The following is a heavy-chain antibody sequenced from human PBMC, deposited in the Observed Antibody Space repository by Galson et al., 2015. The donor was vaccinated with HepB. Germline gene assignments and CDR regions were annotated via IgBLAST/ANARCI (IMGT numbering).Heavy chain of an antibody. CDR3: ARAPMVRGVAPKAANWFYP. Sequence: SLRLSCADSGFTFSSYSMNWVRQAPGKGLEWVSSISSSSRYIYYADSVKGRFTISRDNAKNSLYLQMNSLRAEDTAVYYFARAPMVRGVAPKAANWFYPWGQGTLVTVSS. CDR2: ISSSSRYI. J-gene: IGHJ5*02. D-gene: IGHD3-10*01. V-gene: IGHV3-21*01. CDR1: GFTFSSYS.